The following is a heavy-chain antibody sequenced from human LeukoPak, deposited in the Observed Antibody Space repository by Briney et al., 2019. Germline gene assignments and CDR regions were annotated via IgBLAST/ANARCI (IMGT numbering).Heavy chain of an antibody. CDR1: GGSISGYY. CDR3: ARDDYFGDLDAFDI. CDR2: IYSSGYT. D-gene: IGHD3-10*01. Sequence: SETLSLTCSVSGGSISGYYWSWIRQPAGKGLEWIGRIYSSGYTEYSPSLKSRVSISVDTSKNQFSLKLTSVTAADTAVYYCARDDYFGDLDAFDIWGQGTRVSVSS. J-gene: IGHJ3*02. V-gene: IGHV4-4*07.